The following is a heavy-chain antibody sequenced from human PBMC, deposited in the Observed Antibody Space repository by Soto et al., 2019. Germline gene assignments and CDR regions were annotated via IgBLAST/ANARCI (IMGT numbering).Heavy chain of an antibody. D-gene: IGHD4-17*01. CDR1: GYSFTTHG. V-gene: IGHV1-18*01. CDR3: ARDLLTTVTHRDFDY. J-gene: IGHJ4*02. CDR2: VSAYNGDT. Sequence: QVQMVQSASEVKEPGASVKVSCKTSGYSFTTHGISWVRQAPGQGLEWMGWVSAYNGDTNYAPGLHDRVTMTPDTSARTAYMELRSLTSDDTAVYYCARDLLTTVTHRDFDYWGQGTLVTVSS.